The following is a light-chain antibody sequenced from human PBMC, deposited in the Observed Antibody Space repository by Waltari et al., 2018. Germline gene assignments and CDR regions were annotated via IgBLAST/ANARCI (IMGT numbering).Light chain of an antibody. CDR2: KAS. Sequence: DIQMTQSPFTLSASVGDRVTTTCRASQSISSWLAWYQQKPGKAPKLLIYKASSLESGVPSRFSGSGSGTEFTLTISSLQPDDFATYYCQQYNSYPWTFGQGTKVEIK. J-gene: IGKJ1*01. CDR1: QSISSW. CDR3: QQYNSYPWT. V-gene: IGKV1-5*03.